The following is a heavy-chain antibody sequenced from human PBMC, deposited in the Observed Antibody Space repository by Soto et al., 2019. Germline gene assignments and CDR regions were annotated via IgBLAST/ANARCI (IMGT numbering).Heavy chain of an antibody. V-gene: IGHV3-7*05. CDR2: IKQDGSEK. CDR1: GFTFSSYW. D-gene: IGHD2-2*01. Sequence: GGSLRLSCAASGFTFSSYWMSWVRQAPGKGLEWVANIKQDGSEKYYVASVKGRFTISRDNAKNSLYLQMNSLRAEDTAVYYCARDRRYCSSTSCYYYYYYGMDVWGQGTTVTVSS. J-gene: IGHJ6*02. CDR3: ARDRRYCSSTSCYYYYYYGMDV.